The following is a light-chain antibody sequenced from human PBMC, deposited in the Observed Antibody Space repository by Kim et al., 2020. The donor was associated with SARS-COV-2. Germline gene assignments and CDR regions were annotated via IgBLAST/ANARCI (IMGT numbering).Light chain of an antibody. CDR2: DAA. J-gene: IGKJ4*01. V-gene: IGKV3-11*01. CDR1: DNMDIR. CDR3: QQRGNWTPALT. Sequence: GESYTRSCRANDNMDIRLAWYHQTPGRAHRLLNYDAANRAAGIPDRFSASGSGTDFNLTSGSHEPEDFAVYYCQQRGNWTPALTFGGGNKVDIK.